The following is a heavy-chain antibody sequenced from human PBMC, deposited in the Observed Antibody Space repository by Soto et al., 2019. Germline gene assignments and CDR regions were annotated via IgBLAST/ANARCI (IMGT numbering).Heavy chain of an antibody. CDR2: ISENAGVT. J-gene: IGHJ4*02. D-gene: IGHD3-3*01. Sequence: PGGSLRLSCAASGFTFSSYSMTWVRQAPGKGLEWVSVISENAGVTYYADSVKGRFTISRDNAKDSLSLQMNSLRGEDTAFYYCARDVGPVTIFGEALSGYFDFWGQGTLVTVSS. CDR1: GFTFSSYS. CDR3: ARDVGPVTIFGEALSGYFDF. V-gene: IGHV3-23*01.